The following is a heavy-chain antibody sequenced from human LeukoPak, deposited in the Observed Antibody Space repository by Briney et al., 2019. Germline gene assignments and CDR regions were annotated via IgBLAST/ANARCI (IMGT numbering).Heavy chain of an antibody. J-gene: IGHJ3*02. CDR2: TYYRTKWYN. D-gene: IGHD4-17*01. V-gene: IGHV6-1*01. CDR3: ARDSTMTAISHDAFDI. Sequence: SQTLSLTCAISGDSVSSTTAAWNWIRPSPSRGLEWLGRTYYRTKWYNQYGVSVKGRITIDPDTSRNQFSLQLDPVTPEDTAVYYCARDSTMTAISHDAFDIWGQGTVVTVSS. CDR1: GDSVSSTTAA.